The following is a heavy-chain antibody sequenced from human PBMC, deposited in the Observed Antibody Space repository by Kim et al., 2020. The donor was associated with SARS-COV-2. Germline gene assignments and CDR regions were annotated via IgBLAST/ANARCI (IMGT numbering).Heavy chain of an antibody. CDR3: ARDADDSSGYYPPDY. D-gene: IGHD3-22*01. V-gene: IGHV3-48*03. Sequence: GSVKGRFTISRDNAKNSLYLQMNSLRAEDTAVYYCARDADDSSGYYPPDYWGQGTLVTVSS. J-gene: IGHJ4*02.